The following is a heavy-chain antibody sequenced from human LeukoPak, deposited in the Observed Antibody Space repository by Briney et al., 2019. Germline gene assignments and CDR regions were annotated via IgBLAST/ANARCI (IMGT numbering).Heavy chain of an antibody. CDR3: ARASFGSLWYFDL. D-gene: IGHD3-16*01. Sequence: SETLSLTCTVSGGSISSSSYYWGWIRQPPGKGLEWIGSIYYSGSTYYNPSLKSRVTISVDTSKNQFSLKLSSVTAADTAVYYCARASFGSLWYFDLWGRGTLVTVSS. V-gene: IGHV4-39*01. CDR2: IYYSGST. J-gene: IGHJ2*01. CDR1: GGSISSSSYY.